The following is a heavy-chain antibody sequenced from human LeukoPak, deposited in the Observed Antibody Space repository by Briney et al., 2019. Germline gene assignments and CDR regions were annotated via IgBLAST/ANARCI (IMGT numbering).Heavy chain of an antibody. V-gene: IGHV4-4*07. CDR2: IYTSGNT. CDR3: ARDRGDSSGYYPDY. CDR1: GGSISSYS. J-gene: IGHJ4*02. D-gene: IGHD3-22*01. Sequence: SETLSLTCTVSGGSISSYSWSWIRQPAGKGLEWIGRIYTSGNTNYNPSLKSRVTMSVDTSKNQFSLNLRPVTAADTAVYYCARDRGDSSGYYPDYWGQGTLVTVSS.